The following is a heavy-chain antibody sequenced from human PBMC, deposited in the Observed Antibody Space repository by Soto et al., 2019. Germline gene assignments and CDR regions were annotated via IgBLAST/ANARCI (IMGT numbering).Heavy chain of an antibody. D-gene: IGHD1-1*01. J-gene: IGHJ1*01. Sequence: QIQLVQSGAEVKKPGASVKVSCKASGYNFFDYGVSWVRQAPGQGLEWMGWVSPKSGNTDYARKVQSRVTMTTDTSTMTAYLELIGLRSDETAVYYCARGRTVSSIGPLLVCGQGTLVSVSS. CDR2: VSPKSGNT. CDR3: ARGRTVSSIGPLLV. V-gene: IGHV1-18*01. CDR1: GYNFFDYG.